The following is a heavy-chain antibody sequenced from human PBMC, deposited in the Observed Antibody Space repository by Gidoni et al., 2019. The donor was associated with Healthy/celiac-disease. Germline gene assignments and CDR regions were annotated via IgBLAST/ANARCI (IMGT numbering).Heavy chain of an antibody. CDR2: ISWNSGSI. CDR3: AKVGGLLSVY. V-gene: IGHV3-9*01. Sequence: ESGGGLVQPGRSLRLSCAATGFTFDDYAMHWVRQAPGKGLEWVSGISWNSGSIGYADSAKGRFTISRDNAKNSLYLQMNSLRAEDTALYYCAKVGGLLSVYWGQGSRVTVSS. D-gene: IGHD1-26*01. CDR1: GFTFDDYA. J-gene: IGHJ4*02.